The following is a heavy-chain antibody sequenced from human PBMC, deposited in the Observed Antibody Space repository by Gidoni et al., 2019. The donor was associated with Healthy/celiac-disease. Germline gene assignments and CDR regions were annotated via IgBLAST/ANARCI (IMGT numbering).Heavy chain of an antibody. Sequence: QVQLQQWGAGLLKPSETLSLTCAVYGGSFSGYYWSWIRQPPGKGLEWLGEINHSGSTNYNPSLKSRVTISVDTSKNQFSLKLSSVTAADTAVYYCARGGTLQYYDYVWGSYRYLPKSGWFDPWGQGTLVTVSS. V-gene: IGHV4-34*01. CDR1: GGSFSGYY. CDR2: INHSGST. D-gene: IGHD3-16*02. J-gene: IGHJ5*02. CDR3: ARGGTLQYYDYVWGSYRYLPKSGWFDP.